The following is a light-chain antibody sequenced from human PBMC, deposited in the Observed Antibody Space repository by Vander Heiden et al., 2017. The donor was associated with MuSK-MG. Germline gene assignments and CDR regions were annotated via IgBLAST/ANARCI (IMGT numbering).Light chain of an antibody. CDR3: QQDNNCPYT. Sequence: DIVMTQSPATLSVSPGERASLSCSASQSGSNLAWYQQKPGQAPRLLIYGASTMATGIPSRFSGSGSGTEFTLTISSLQSEDFAVYYCQQDNNCPYTFGQGTKVEIK. CDR2: GAS. J-gene: IGKJ2*01. V-gene: IGKV3-15*01. CDR1: QSGSN.